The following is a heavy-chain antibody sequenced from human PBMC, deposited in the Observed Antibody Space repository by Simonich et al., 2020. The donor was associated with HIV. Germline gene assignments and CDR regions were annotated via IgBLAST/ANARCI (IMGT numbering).Heavy chain of an antibody. Sequence: QVQLQQWGAGLLKPSETLSLNCAVYVGSFRGHHRSWNRQPPGKGLEWIGEINHRGSTNHHPSLKIRVTISVDTSKNQFSLKLSSVTAADTAVYYCARRHPTTVTTPYFDYWGQGTLVTVSS. CDR3: ARRHPTTVTTPYFDY. CDR1: VGSFRGHH. V-gene: IGHV4-34*01. CDR2: INHRGST. D-gene: IGHD4-17*01. J-gene: IGHJ4*02.